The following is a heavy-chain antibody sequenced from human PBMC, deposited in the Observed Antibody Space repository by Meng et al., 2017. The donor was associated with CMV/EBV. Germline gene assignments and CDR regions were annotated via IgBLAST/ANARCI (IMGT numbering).Heavy chain of an antibody. CDR2: INHSGST. V-gene: IGHV4-34*01. CDR1: GASLSDSY. Sequence: SETLSLTCAVYGASLSDSYWSWIRQPPGKGLEWIGEINHSGSTNYNPSLKSRVTISVDTSKNQFSLKLSSVTAADTAVYYCASAGDYGGNSKYYFDYWGQGTLVTVSS. J-gene: IGHJ4*02. CDR3: ASAGDYGGNSKYYFDY. D-gene: IGHD4-23*01.